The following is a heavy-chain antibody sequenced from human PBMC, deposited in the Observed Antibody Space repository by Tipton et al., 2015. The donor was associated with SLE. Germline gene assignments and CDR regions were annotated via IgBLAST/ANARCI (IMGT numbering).Heavy chain of an antibody. V-gene: IGHV1-8*01. CDR1: GYTFTSYD. J-gene: IGHJ6*02. CDR3: ARSMVVAVVAAADGMDV. D-gene: IGHD2-15*01. CDR2: MNPNSGNR. Sequence: QSGAEVKKPGASVTVSCKASGYTFTSYDIYWVRQATGQGLEWMGWMNPNSGNRAYAQKFQGRVTMTRNTSISTAYMELSSLRSEDTAVYYCARSMVVAVVAAADGMDVWGQGTTVTASS.